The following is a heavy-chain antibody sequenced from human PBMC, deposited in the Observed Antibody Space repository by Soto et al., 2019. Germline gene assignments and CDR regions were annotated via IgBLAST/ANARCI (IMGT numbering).Heavy chain of an antibody. J-gene: IGHJ6*02. CDR1: GYTFSGYY. V-gene: IGHV1-2*02. Sequence: WASVKVSCKASGYTFSGYYIHWLRQAPGQGLEWMGWINPNSGGTYYAQKFQGRVTVTRDTPTSTAYMELSRLTSDDTAVYYCARSLTEGYCTITGCYTRPLYGMDVWGQGTTVTVSS. CDR3: ARSLTEGYCTITGCYTRPLYGMDV. D-gene: IGHD2-2*02. CDR2: INPNSGGT.